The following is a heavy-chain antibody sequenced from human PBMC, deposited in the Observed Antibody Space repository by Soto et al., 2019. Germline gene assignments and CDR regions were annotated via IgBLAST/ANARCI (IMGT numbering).Heavy chain of an antibody. J-gene: IGHJ5*02. CDR2: IYYSGST. Sequence: SEALSVTCPVSGGSISSYYWSWIRQPPGKGLEWIGYIYYSGSTNYNPPLKSRVTISVDTSKNQFSLKLSSVTAADTAVYYCARGTVVPAANWFDPWGQGTLVTVSS. D-gene: IGHD2-2*01. CDR1: GGSISSYY. CDR3: ARGTVVPAANWFDP. V-gene: IGHV4-59*08.